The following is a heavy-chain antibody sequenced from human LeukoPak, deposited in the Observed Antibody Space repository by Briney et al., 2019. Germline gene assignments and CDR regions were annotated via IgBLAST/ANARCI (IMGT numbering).Heavy chain of an antibody. V-gene: IGHV3-23*01. CDR1: GFTFSSYA. CDR3: AKVDYGDYYFDY. Sequence: GGSLRLSCAASGFTFSSYAMSWVRQAPGKGLEWVSFISYSGGSTYYADSVKGRFTISRDNSKITLYLQMNSLRAEDTAVYYCAKVDYGDYYFDYWGQGTLVTVSS. J-gene: IGHJ4*02. D-gene: IGHD4-17*01. CDR2: ISYSGGST.